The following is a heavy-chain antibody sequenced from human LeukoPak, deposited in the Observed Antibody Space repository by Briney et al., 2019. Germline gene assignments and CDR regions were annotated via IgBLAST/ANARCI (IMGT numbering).Heavy chain of an antibody. V-gene: IGHV4-59*08. D-gene: IGHD6-6*01. CDR3: ARLWDSSSSLDY. Sequence: SETLSLTCTVSGGSTSSYYWTWIRQPPGKGLSLEWIGYIYYSGGTNYNPSLKSRVTISIDTSKNQVSLKLSSVTAADTAVYYCARLWDSSSSLDYWGQGTLVTVSS. J-gene: IGHJ4*02. CDR2: IYYSGGT. CDR1: GGSTSSYY.